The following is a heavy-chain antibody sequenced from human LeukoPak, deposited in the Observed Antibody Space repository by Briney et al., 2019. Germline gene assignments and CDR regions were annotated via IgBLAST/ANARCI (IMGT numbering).Heavy chain of an antibody. J-gene: IGHJ4*02. Sequence: ASVKVPCKASGYTFTGYYMHWVRQAPGQGLEWMGWINPNSGGTNYAQKFQGWVTMTRDTSISTAYMELSRLRSDDTAVYYCARASIAAAGIDYWGQGTLVTVSS. V-gene: IGHV1-2*04. CDR3: ARASIAAAGIDY. D-gene: IGHD6-13*01. CDR2: INPNSGGT. CDR1: GYTFTGYY.